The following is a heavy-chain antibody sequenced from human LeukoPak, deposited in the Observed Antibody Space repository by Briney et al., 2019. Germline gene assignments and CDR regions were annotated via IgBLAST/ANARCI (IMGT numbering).Heavy chain of an antibody. CDR2: FDPEDGET. V-gene: IGHV1-24*01. J-gene: IGHJ5*02. D-gene: IGHD6-13*01. CDR3: GMGSSWYNWFDP. CDR1: GYTLTELS. Sequence: ASVKVSCKVSGYTLTELSMHWVRQAPGKGLEWMGGFDPEDGETIYAQKFQGRVTMTEDTSTDTAYMELSSLRSEDTAVYYCGMGSSWYNWFDPWGQGTLVTVSS.